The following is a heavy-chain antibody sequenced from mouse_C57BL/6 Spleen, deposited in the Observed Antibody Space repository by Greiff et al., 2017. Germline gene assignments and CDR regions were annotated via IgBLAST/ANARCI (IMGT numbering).Heavy chain of an antibody. V-gene: IGHV1-52*01. J-gene: IGHJ1*03. CDR1: GYTFTSYW. CDR2: IDPSDSET. D-gene: IGHD2-3*01. CDR3: ARGGYDGYYWYFDV. Sequence: QVQLQQPGAELVRPGSSVKLSCKASGYTFTSYWMHWVKQRPIQGLEWIGNIDPSDSETHYNQKFKDKATLTVDKSSSTAYMQLSSLTSEDSAVYYCARGGYDGYYWYFDVWGTGTTVTVSS.